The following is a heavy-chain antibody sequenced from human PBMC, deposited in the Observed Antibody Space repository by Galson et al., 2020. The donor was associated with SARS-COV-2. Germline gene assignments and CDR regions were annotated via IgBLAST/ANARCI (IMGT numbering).Heavy chain of an antibody. Sequence: TRGSLRPSCAASGFTFSSSAMSSVRQAPGRRPEWVSTITPTGPSTYYADSAKGRFTISRDNPKNTLYLQMNSLRAEDTAVYYCANARVPAAVKWFDPWGQGTLVTVSS. J-gene: IGHJ5*02. CDR2: ITPTGPST. V-gene: IGHV3-23*01. CDR3: ANARVPAAVKWFDP. CDR1: GFTFSSSA. D-gene: IGHD2-2*01.